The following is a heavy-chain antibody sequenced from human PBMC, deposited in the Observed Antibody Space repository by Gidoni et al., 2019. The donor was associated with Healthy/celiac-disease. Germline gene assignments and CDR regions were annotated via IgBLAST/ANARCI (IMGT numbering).Heavy chain of an antibody. CDR1: GASVNSATPPSY. J-gene: IGHJ4*02. D-gene: IGHD2-21*02. CDR3: AKDSFGVVTY. Sequence: QVQLQGSGPGLARPSEALSLNCSISGASVNSATPPSYWTWIRQAPGKGPEWIGYIYYNGQTDYNPSLKSRVAIALDSSNNQFSLKLHAVTAADTAVYYCAKDSFGVVTYWAPGFLVTVAS. V-gene: IGHV4-61*01. CDR2: IYYNGQT.